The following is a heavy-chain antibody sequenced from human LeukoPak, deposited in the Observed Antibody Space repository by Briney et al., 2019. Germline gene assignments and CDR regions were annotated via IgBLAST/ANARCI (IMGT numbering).Heavy chain of an antibody. V-gene: IGHV3-23*01. CDR2: ISGGGYNT. CDR3: AKDQITMVRGVLAYYFDY. Sequence: GGSLRLSCAASGFIFTSYAMSWVRQAPGKGLEWVSGISGGGYNTYYADSVKGRFTISRDNSKNTLYLQMNSLRAEDTAVYYCAKDQITMVRGVLAYYFDYWGQGTLVTVSS. CDR1: GFIFTSYA. J-gene: IGHJ4*02. D-gene: IGHD3-10*01.